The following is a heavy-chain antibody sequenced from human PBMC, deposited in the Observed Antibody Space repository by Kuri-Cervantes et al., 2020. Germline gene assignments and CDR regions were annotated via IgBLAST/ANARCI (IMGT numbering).Heavy chain of an antibody. Sequence: SVKVSCKASGGTFSSYAISWVRQAPGQGLEWMGGIIPIFGTANYAQKFQGRVTITADRSTSTAYMELSSLRSEDTAMYYCAKLYGDYGTDAFDIWGQGTMVTVSS. D-gene: IGHD4-17*01. CDR2: IIPIFGTA. CDR1: GGTFSSYA. J-gene: IGHJ3*02. CDR3: AKLYGDYGTDAFDI. V-gene: IGHV1-69*06.